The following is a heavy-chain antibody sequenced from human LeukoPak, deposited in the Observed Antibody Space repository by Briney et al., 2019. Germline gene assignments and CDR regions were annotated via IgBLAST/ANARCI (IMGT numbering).Heavy chain of an antibody. CDR3: ARRFGTTTVAYDAFDI. J-gene: IGHJ3*02. CDR1: GGSFSGYY. V-gene: IGHV4-34*01. CDR2: IYYSGGT. D-gene: IGHD4-23*01. Sequence: SETLSLTCAVYGGSFSGYYWSWIRQPPGKGLEWIGSIYYSGGTYSNPSLKSRVTISVDTSKNQFSLKLSSVTAADTAVYYCARRFGTTTVAYDAFDIWGQGTMVTVSS.